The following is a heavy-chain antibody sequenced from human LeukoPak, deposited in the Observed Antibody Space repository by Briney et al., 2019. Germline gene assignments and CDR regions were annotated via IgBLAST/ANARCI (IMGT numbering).Heavy chain of an antibody. CDR1: GFTFSSYW. CDR3: ATYRRSSLTKQDY. CDR2: INENGSEK. J-gene: IGHJ4*02. D-gene: IGHD4-11*01. Sequence: GGSLRLSCAASGFTFSSYWMTWVRQAPGKGLQWVANINENGSEKNYLNSVKGRFTISRDNVKNSLYLQMNSLTAEDTAVYYCATYRRSSLTKQDYWGQGTLVTVSS. V-gene: IGHV3-7*01.